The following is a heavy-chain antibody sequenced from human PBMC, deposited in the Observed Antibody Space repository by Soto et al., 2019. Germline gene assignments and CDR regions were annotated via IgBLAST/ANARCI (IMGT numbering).Heavy chain of an antibody. Sequence: PSETLSLTCAVSGGSISSSNWWSWVRQPPGKGLEWIGEIYHSGSTNYNPSLKSRVTISVDKSKNQFSLKLSSVTAADTAVYYCARVGLGTMIPQRYYFDYWGQGTLVTVSS. CDR3: ARVGLGTMIPQRYYFDY. CDR1: GGSISSSNW. CDR2: IYHSGST. J-gene: IGHJ4*02. V-gene: IGHV4-4*02. D-gene: IGHD3-22*01.